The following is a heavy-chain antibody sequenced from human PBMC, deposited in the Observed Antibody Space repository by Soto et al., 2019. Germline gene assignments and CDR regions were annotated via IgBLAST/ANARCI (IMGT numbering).Heavy chain of an antibody. D-gene: IGHD1-26*01. Sequence: QVQLQESGPGLVKASQTLSLTCAVSGASLSRGGYYWSWIRQRPGKGPEWIGNIYYSGSTDYNPSLKSRVKISLDTSKNQFSLRLNSMTAADTAVYFCARAGSYHYFDFWGQGTLVT. V-gene: IGHV4-31*11. CDR1: GASLSRGGYY. J-gene: IGHJ4*02. CDR2: IYYSGST. CDR3: ARAGSYHYFDF.